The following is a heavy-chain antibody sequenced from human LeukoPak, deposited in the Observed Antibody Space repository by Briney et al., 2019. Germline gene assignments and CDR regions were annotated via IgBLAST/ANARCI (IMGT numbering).Heavy chain of an antibody. CDR3: ARVKDFWSGYYVGYFDY. CDR2: ISDSGST. CDR1: GDSISSYY. J-gene: IGHJ4*02. Sequence: SETLSLTCTVSGDSISSYYWSWIRQPPGKGLEWIVAYISDSGSTNYNPSLKSRVTISVDTSKNQFSLRLSSVTAADTAVYYCARVKDFWSGYYVGYFDYWGQGTLVTVSS. D-gene: IGHD3-3*01. V-gene: IGHV4-59*01.